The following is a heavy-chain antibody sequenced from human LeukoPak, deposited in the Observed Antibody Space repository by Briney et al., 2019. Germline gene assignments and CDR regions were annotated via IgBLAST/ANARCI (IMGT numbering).Heavy chain of an antibody. V-gene: IGHV3-66*01. CDR1: GFTVSANY. CDR3: ARGGLETAVKYFFDY. CDR2: IYRGGST. D-gene: IGHD1-1*01. J-gene: IGHJ4*02. Sequence: GGSLRLSCTASGFTVSANYVSWVRQAPGKGLEWVSTIYRGGSTYYADSVKGRFTISRDNSKNTVYLQINTLRVEDTAVYYCARGGLETAVKYFFDYWGQGTLITVSS.